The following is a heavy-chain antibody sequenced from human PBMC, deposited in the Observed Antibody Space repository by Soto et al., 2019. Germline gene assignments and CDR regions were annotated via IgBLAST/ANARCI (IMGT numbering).Heavy chain of an antibody. J-gene: IGHJ6*03. CDR1: GYTFTSYA. CDR3: ARGYYDILTGYYYYYYMDV. V-gene: IGHV1-3*01. Sequence: ASVKVSCKASGYTFTSYAMHWVRQAPGQRLEWMGWINAGNGNTKYSQKFQGRVTITRDTSASTAYMELSSLRSEDTAVYYCARGYYDILTGYYYYYYMDVWGKGTTVTVSS. D-gene: IGHD3-9*01. CDR2: INAGNGNT.